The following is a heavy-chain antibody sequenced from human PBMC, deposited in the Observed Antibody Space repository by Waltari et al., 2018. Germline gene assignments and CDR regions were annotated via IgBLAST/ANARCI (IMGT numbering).Heavy chain of an antibody. D-gene: IGHD3-22*01. V-gene: IGHV3-30-3*01. CDR1: GFTFSSYA. CDR3: ARTYDRDYYYYYMDV. Sequence: QVQLVESGGGVVQPGRSLRLSCAASGFTFSSYAMHWVRQAPGKGLEWVAVISYDGSNKYYADSVKGRVTISRDNSKNTLYLQMNSLRAEDTAVYYCARTYDRDYYYYYMDVWGKGTTVTISS. J-gene: IGHJ6*03. CDR2: ISYDGSNK.